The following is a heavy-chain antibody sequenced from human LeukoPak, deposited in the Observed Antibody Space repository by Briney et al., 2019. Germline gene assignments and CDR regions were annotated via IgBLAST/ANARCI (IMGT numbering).Heavy chain of an antibody. V-gene: IGHV3-30*04. CDR2: ISYDGSNK. Sequence: GRSLRLSCAASGFTFSSYAMHWVRQAPGKGLEWVAVISYDGSNKYYADPVKGRFTISRDNSKNTLYLQMNSLRAEDTAVYYCARDWDDVSSSWSYFDYWGQGTLVTVSS. J-gene: IGHJ4*02. D-gene: IGHD6-13*01. CDR3: ARDWDDVSSSWSYFDY. CDR1: GFTFSSYA.